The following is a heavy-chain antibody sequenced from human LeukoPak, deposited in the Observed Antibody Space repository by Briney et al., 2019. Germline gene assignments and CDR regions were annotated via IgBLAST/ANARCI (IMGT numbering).Heavy chain of an antibody. V-gene: IGHV3-23*01. CDR2: ISGSGGST. Sequence: PGGSLRLSCAASGFTFSSYAMSWVRQAPGKGLEWVSAISGSGGSTYYADSVKGRFTISRDNSKNTLYLQMNSLRAEDTAVYYCAKAVTDYSNRHLYYGMDVWGQGTTVTVSS. D-gene: IGHD4-11*01. CDR3: AKAVTDYSNRHLYYGMDV. J-gene: IGHJ6*02. CDR1: GFTFSSYA.